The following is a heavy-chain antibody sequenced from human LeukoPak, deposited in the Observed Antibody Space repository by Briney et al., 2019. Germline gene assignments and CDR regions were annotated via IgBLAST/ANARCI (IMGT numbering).Heavy chain of an antibody. D-gene: IGHD3-10*01. Sequence: ASVKVSCKASGGTFSSYAISWVRQAPGQGLEWMGGIIPIFGTANYAQKFQGRVTITADESTSTAYMELSSLRSEDTAVYYCACITMVRGFRVYFDYWGQGTLVTVSS. CDR3: ACITMVRGFRVYFDY. CDR1: GGTFSSYA. CDR2: IIPIFGTA. V-gene: IGHV1-69*13. J-gene: IGHJ4*02.